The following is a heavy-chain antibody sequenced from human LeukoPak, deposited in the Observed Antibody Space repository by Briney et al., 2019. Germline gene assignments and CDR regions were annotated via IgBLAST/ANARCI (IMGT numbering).Heavy chain of an antibody. CDR2: ISSSSSYI. D-gene: IGHD3-3*01. CDR1: GFTFSSYS. V-gene: IGHV3-21*01. CDR3: ARDRYEIREWGEYNWFDP. Sequence: GGSLRLSCAASGFTFSSYSMNWVRQAPGKGLEWVSSISSSSSYIYYADSVKGRFTISRDNAKNSLYLQMNSLRAEDTAVYYCARDRYEIREWGEYNWFDPWGQGTLVTVSS. J-gene: IGHJ5*02.